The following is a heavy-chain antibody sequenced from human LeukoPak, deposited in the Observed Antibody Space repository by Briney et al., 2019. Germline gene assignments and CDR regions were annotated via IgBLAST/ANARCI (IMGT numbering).Heavy chain of an antibody. Sequence: PSETLSLTCTVSGGSISSSSYYWGWIRQPPGKGLEWIGSIYYSGSTYYNPSLKSRVTISVDTSKRQFSLKLGSVTAADTAVYYCAREAHITERLDKGAFDIWGQGTMVTVSS. CDR2: IYYSGST. CDR1: GGSISSSSYY. CDR3: AREAHITERLDKGAFDI. D-gene: IGHD1-20*01. J-gene: IGHJ3*02. V-gene: IGHV4-39*07.